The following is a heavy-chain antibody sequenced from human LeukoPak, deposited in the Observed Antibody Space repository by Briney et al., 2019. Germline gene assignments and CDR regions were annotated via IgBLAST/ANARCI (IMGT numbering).Heavy chain of an antibody. CDR1: GRSISSSSYY. J-gene: IGHJ6*03. CDR3: ARETSQKGAHYMDV. V-gene: IGHV4-39*07. Sequence: PSETLSLTCTVSGRSISSSSYYWGWIRQPPGKGLEWIGSIYYSGSTYYNPSLKSRVTISVDTSKNQFSLKLSTVTAADTAVYYCARETSQKGAHYMDVWGKGTTITISS. D-gene: IGHD3-16*01. CDR2: IYYSGST.